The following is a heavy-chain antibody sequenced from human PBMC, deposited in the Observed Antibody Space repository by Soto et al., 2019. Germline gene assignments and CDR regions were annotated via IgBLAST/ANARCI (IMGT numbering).Heavy chain of an antibody. CDR1: GYTFTSYG. CDR3: ARGSIVEVVALSGMYV. CDR2: ISAYNGNT. D-gene: IGHD2-15*01. J-gene: IGHJ6*02. Sequence: ASVKVSCKASGYTFTSYGISWVRQAPGQGLEWMGWISAYNGNTNYAQKLQGRVTMTTDTSTSTAYMELRSLRSDDTAVYYCARGSIVEVVALSGMYVWGQGTTVTVSS. V-gene: IGHV1-18*01.